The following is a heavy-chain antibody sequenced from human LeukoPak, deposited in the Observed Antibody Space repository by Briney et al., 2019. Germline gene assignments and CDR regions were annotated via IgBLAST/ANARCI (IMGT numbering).Heavy chain of an antibody. CDR3: ARVAVGYCSSTSCYYFDY. CDR1: GFTFSSYW. CDR2: IKQDGSEK. J-gene: IGHJ4*02. Sequence: GGSLRLSCAASGFTFSSYWMSWVRQAPGKGLEWVANIKQDGSEKYYVDSVKGRFTISRDNAKNSLYLQMNSLRAEDTAVYYCARVAVGYCSSTSCYYFDYWGQGTLVTVSS. V-gene: IGHV3-7*01. D-gene: IGHD2-2*01.